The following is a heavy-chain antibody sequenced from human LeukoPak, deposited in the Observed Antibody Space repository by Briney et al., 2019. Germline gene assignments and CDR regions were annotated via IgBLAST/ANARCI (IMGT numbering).Heavy chain of an antibody. CDR2: IYSGGST. J-gene: IGHJ6*02. CDR1: GFTVSSNY. CDR3: ARATYYYGTIGMDV. D-gene: IGHD3-10*01. Sequence: PGGSLRLSCAASGFTVSSNYMSWVRQAPGKGLEWVSVIYSGGSTYYADSVKGRFTISRDNSKNTLYLQMNSLRAEDTAVYYCARATYYYGTIGMDVWGQGTTVTVSS. V-gene: IGHV3-53*01.